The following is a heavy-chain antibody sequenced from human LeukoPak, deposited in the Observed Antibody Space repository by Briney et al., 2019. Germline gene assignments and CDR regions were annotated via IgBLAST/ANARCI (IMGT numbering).Heavy chain of an antibody. CDR3: AKDRLAARPYYFDY. CDR1: GFTFSSNS. Sequence: GGSLRLSCAASGFTFSSNSMNWVRQAPGKGLEWVSYISSTGGTIYYADSMKGRFTISRDNPKNTLYLQMNSLRAEDTAVYYCAKDRLAARPYYFDYWGQGTLVTVSS. CDR2: ISSTGGTI. V-gene: IGHV3-48*01. J-gene: IGHJ4*02. D-gene: IGHD6-6*01.